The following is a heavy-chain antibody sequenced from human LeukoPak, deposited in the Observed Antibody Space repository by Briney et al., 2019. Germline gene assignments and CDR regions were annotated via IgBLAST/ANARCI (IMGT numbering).Heavy chain of an antibody. J-gene: IGHJ5*02. D-gene: IGHD2-2*01. CDR3: ATHPHLDYAGYCRSTSCLGNWFDP. Sequence: GGSLKICCMGSGYSFTGYAICCVRQMPGKGLGCRGVIYLGASDTRYSPSFQGQGTISADRAIRTAYPQWSSLNASHTAMYSCATHPHLDYAGYCRSTSCLGNWFDPCGQRTLVTVSS. CDR2: IYLGASDT. CDR1: GYSFTGYA. V-gene: IGHV5-51*01.